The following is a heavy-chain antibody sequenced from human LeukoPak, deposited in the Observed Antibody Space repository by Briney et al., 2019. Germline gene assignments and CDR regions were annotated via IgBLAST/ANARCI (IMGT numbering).Heavy chain of an antibody. D-gene: IGHD1-20*01. CDR3: AEDPGGGLTAYYFDS. V-gene: IGHV3-30*18. Sequence: PGGSLRLSCAASGFTFSTYIMNWVRQTPGTRLEWVAVISYDGSKKFYADSVKGRFTISRDNSNNTVYLQMNNLKNEDTSIYYCAEDPGGGLTAYYFDSWGQGALVAVSS. CDR2: ISYDGSKK. CDR1: GFTFSTYI. J-gene: IGHJ4*02.